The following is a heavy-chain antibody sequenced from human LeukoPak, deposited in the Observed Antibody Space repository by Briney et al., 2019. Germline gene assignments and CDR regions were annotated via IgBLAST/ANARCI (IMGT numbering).Heavy chain of an antibody. V-gene: IGHV3-7*01. CDR1: GFTLTSYW. Sequence: PGGSLRLSCAASGFTLTSYWMTWVRQAPGKGLEWVANIKQDGSETYYVDSVKGRFTISRDNARNSLYLQMNSLRAEDTAVYYCARGKGVDYWGQGILVTVSS. CDR3: ARGKGVDY. CDR2: IKQDGSET. J-gene: IGHJ4*02.